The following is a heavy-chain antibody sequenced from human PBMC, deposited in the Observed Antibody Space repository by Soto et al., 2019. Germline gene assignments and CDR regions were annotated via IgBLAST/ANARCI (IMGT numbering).Heavy chain of an antibody. D-gene: IGHD3-22*01. Sequence: SETLSLTCTVSGGSISTYYWSWIRQPPGKGLEWIGYIYYSGSTNYNPSLKSRVTISVDRSKNQFSLKLSSVTAADTAVYYCARSYYDSSGYYAYYYYGMDVWGQGTTVTVSS. CDR3: ARSYYDSSGYYAYYYYGMDV. V-gene: IGHV4-59*12. CDR1: GGSISTYY. CDR2: IYYSGST. J-gene: IGHJ6*02.